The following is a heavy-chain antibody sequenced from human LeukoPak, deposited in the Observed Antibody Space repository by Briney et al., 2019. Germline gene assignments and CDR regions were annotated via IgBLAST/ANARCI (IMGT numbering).Heavy chain of an antibody. CDR3: ARQTGSGLFILP. CDR2: IYYSGNT. V-gene: IGHV4-34*01. D-gene: IGHD3/OR15-3a*01. CDR1: GGSFSGYY. J-gene: IGHJ4*02. Sequence: SETLSLTCAVYGGSFSGYYWSWIRQPPGKGLEWIGSIYYSGNTYYNASLKSQVSISIDTSKNQFSLRLTSVTAADTAVYYCARQTGSGLFILPGGQGTLVTVSS.